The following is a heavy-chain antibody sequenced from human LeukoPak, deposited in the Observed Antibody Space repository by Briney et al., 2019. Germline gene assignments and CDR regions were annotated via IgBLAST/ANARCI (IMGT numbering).Heavy chain of an antibody. D-gene: IGHD2-2*01. V-gene: IGHV3-21*01. J-gene: IGHJ4*02. Sequence: PGRSLRLSCAASGFTFSSYSMNWVRQAPGKGLEWVSSISNSSSYIYYAHSVKGRFTISRDNAKNSLYLQMNSLRAEDTAVYYCAREAPTSCHDYWGQGTLVTVSS. CDR1: GFTFSSYS. CDR2: ISNSSSYI. CDR3: AREAPTSCHDY.